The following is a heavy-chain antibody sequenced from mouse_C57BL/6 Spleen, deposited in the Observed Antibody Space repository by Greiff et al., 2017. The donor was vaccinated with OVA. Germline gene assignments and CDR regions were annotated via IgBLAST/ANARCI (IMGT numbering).Heavy chain of an antibody. V-gene: IGHV5-9-1*02. CDR3: TSEDKFAY. J-gene: IGHJ3*01. CDR2: ISSGGGDT. Sequence: EVKLEESGEGFVKPGGSVKLSCAASGFNFSSYAMPWVRQTPEKRLEWVGYISSGGGDTYYADTVKGRFTISRDNARNTLYLQISSLKSEDTAVYYCTSEDKFAYWGQGTLVTVSA. CDR1: GFNFSSYA.